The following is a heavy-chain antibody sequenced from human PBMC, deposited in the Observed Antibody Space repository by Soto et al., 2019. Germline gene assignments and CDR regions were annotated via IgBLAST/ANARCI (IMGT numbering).Heavy chain of an antibody. J-gene: IGHJ4*02. CDR2: ISYDGSNK. CDR3: AKDPHPYYYDSSGLDY. CDR1: GFTFSSYG. V-gene: IGHV3-30*18. Sequence: GGSLRLSCAASGFTFSSYGMHWVRQAPGKGLEWVAVISYDGSNKYYADSVKGRFTISRDNSKNTLYLQMNSLRAEDTAVYYCAKDPHPYYYDSSGLDYWGQGTLVTVSS. D-gene: IGHD3-22*01.